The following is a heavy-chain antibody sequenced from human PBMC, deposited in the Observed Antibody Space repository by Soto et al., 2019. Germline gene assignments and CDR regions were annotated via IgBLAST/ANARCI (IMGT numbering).Heavy chain of an antibody. CDR3: AGSTSWFAP. V-gene: IGHV4-59*08. CDR1: GGSISSYY. D-gene: IGHD6-13*01. J-gene: IGHJ5*02. Sequence: SETLSLTCTVSGGSISSYYWSWIRQPPGKGLEWIGYIYYSGITDYNPSLKRRVTISVDTSTTQFSLKWSSVTAADTAVYYCAGSTSWFAPWGQGTLVTVSS. CDR2: IYYSGIT.